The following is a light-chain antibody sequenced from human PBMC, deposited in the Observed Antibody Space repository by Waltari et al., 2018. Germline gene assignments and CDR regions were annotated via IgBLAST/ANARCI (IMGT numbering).Light chain of an antibody. Sequence: DIVMTQSPDSLAVSLGERATINCKSNQSVLYNSNNKNFLAWYQHKAGQPPKLRIYWASTRESGVPDRFSGSGSGTDFTLTISTLQAEDVAVYYCQQYYSTPYTFGQGTKLEIK. V-gene: IGKV4-1*01. CDR1: QSVLYNSNNKNF. CDR2: WAS. CDR3: QQYYSTPYT. J-gene: IGKJ2*01.